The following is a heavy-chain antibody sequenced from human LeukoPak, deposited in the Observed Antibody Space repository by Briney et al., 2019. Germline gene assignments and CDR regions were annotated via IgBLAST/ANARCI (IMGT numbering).Heavy chain of an antibody. Sequence: SETLSLTCAVYGGSFSGYYWSWIRQPAGKGLEWIGRIYTSGSTNYNPSLKSRVTISVDTSKNQFSLKLSSVTAADTAVYYCAREDGYDFWSGYYSSYYYYMDVWGKGTTVTVSS. CDR2: IYTSGST. CDR3: AREDGYDFWSGYYSSYYYYMDV. J-gene: IGHJ6*03. CDR1: GGSFSGYY. D-gene: IGHD3-3*01. V-gene: IGHV4-4*07.